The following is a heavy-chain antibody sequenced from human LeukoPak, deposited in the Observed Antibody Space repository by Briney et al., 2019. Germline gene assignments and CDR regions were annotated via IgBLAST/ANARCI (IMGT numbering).Heavy chain of an antibody. J-gene: IGHJ6*02. CDR3: ARDSYNWNDNYYYGMDV. Sequence: PSETLSLTCTVSGGSISSSSYYWGWIRQPPGKGLEWIGSIYYSGSTYYNPSLKSRVTISVDTSKNQFSLKLSSVTAADTAVYYCARDSYNWNDNYYYGMDVWGQGTTVTVSS. CDR1: GGSISSSSYY. D-gene: IGHD1-20*01. V-gene: IGHV4-39*07. CDR2: IYYSGST.